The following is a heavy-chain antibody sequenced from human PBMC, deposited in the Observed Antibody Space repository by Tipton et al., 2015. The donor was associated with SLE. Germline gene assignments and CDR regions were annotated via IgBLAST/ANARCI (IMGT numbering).Heavy chain of an antibody. CDR3: ARMRGGYNAHH. V-gene: IGHV4-61*10. J-gene: IGHJ5*02. Sequence: TLSLTCNVSGYSITRDSNYWTWIRQPAGKGLEWIGYISYSGSTNYNPSVRSRVSISLDTSKNQFSLKVKSVTTADTAVYYCARMRGGYNAHHWGQGILVTVSS. D-gene: IGHD5-24*01. CDR1: GYSITRDSNY. CDR2: ISYSGST.